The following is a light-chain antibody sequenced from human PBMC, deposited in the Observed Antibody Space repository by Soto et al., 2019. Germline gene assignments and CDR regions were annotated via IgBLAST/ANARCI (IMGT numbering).Light chain of an antibody. CDR3: LQYYNFSWT. J-gene: IGKJ1*01. V-gene: IGKV1-5*01. Sequence: DIQMTQSPSTLSASVGDRVTITCRASQSISSWLAWYQQKPGKAPKLLIYDASSLESGVPSRFSGSGSVTDFTLAITSLQPEDFATYYCLQYYNFSWTFGQGTKVDIK. CDR1: QSISSW. CDR2: DAS.